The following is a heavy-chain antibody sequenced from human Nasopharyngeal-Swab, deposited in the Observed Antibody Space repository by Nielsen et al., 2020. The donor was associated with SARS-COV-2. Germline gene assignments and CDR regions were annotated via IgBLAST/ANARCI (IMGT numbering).Heavy chain of an antibody. CDR2: IYYSGST. Sequence: PGKGLEWIGYIYYSGSTNYNPSLKSRVTISVDTSKNQFSLKLSSVTAADTAVYYCAREVDDYGDYPGSLVFDYWGQGTPVTVSS. V-gene: IGHV4-59*13. J-gene: IGHJ4*02. CDR3: AREVDDYGDYPGSLVFDY. D-gene: IGHD4-17*01.